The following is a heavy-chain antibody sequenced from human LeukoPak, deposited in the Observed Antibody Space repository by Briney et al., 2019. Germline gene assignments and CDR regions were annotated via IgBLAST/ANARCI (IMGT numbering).Heavy chain of an antibody. Sequence: ASVKVSCKASGYTFTSYGISWVRQAPGQGLEWMGWISAYNGNTNYAQKFQGRVTITADKSTSTAYMELSSLRSEDTAVYYCARLGIYDSSGYYSYYFDYWGQGTLVTVSS. V-gene: IGHV1-18*01. CDR1: GYTFTSYG. CDR2: ISAYNGNT. D-gene: IGHD3-22*01. CDR3: ARLGIYDSSGYYSYYFDY. J-gene: IGHJ4*02.